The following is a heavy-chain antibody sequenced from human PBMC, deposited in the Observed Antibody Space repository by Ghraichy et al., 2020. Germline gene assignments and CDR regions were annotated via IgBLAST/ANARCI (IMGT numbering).Heavy chain of an antibody. CDR3: ARENSGYGGDDAFDI. CDR2: ISSSSSYI. CDR1: GFTFSSYS. V-gene: IGHV3-21*01. Sequence: GGSLRLSCAASGFTFSSYSMNWVRQAPGKGLEWVSSISSSSSYIYYADSVKGRFTISRDNAKNSLYLQMNSLRAEDTAVYYCARENSGYGGDDAFDIWGQGTMVTVSS. D-gene: IGHD3-22*01. J-gene: IGHJ3*02.